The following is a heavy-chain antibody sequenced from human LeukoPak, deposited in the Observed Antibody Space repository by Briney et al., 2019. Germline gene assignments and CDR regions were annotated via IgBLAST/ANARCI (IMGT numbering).Heavy chain of an antibody. CDR3: ARDSTYDILTGYYHSAFDI. CDR2: IKQDGSEK. CDR1: GFTFSSYW. V-gene: IGHV3-7*01. D-gene: IGHD3-9*01. J-gene: IGHJ3*02. Sequence: GGSLRLSCAASGFTFSSYWMSWVRQAPGKGREWVANIKQDGSEKYYVECVKGRFTISRDNATNSLYLQMTSLRAADTDVYYCARDSTYDILTGYYHSAFDIWGQGTMVTVSS.